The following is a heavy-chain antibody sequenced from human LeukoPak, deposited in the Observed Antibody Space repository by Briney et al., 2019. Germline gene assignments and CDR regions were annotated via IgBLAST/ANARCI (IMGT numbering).Heavy chain of an antibody. CDR2: IIPILGIA. CDR3: ARSSEVATGDYYYYGMDV. Sequence: SVKVSCKASGGTFSSYTISWVRQAPGQGLEWMGRIIPILGIANYAQKFQGRVTITADKSTSTAYMELSSLRSEDTAVYYCARSSEVATGDYYYYGMDVWGQGTTVTVTS. V-gene: IGHV1-69*02. D-gene: IGHD5-24*01. J-gene: IGHJ6*02. CDR1: GGTFSSYT.